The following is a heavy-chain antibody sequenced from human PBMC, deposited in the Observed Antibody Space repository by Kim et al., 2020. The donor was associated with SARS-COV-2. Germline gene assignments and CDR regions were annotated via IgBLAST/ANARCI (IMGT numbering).Heavy chain of an antibody. Sequence: SETLSLTCTVSGGSISSSSYYWGWIRQPPGKGLEWIGSIYYSGSTYYNPSLKSRVTISVDTSKNQFSLKLSSVTAADTAVYYCARHRRFLEWFVWVDYWGQGTLVTVSS. CDR1: GGSISSSSYY. CDR3: ARHRRFLEWFVWVDY. CDR2: IYYSGST. J-gene: IGHJ4*02. D-gene: IGHD3-3*01. V-gene: IGHV4-39*01.